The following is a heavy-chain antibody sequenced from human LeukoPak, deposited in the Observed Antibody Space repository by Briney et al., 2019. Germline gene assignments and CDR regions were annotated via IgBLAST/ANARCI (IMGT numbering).Heavy chain of an antibody. J-gene: IGHJ4*02. V-gene: IGHV1-3*04. CDR1: GYTFTTYA. D-gene: IGHD3-9*01. CDR2: INTGNGNT. CDR3: ARESSDYDILTGYYTIPVFDY. Sequence: ALLKASCKAAGYTFTTYAMHWVRQAPGPRLECMGWINTGNGNTKYSPKFQGRVTITRDTSATTAYMELSRLRSEDTAVYYCARESSDYDILTGYYTIPVFDYWGQGPLVTVSS.